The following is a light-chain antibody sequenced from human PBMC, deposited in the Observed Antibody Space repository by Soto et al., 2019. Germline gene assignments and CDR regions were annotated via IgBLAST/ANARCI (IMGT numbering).Light chain of an antibody. Sequence: QSVLTQPPSASGSPGQSVTISCTGTSSVVGDYNYVSWYQQHPGKAPKLMIYEVSKRPSGVPDRFSGSKSGNTASLTVSGLQAEDEADYYCSSYAGSNNFVFGGGTKLTVL. J-gene: IGLJ2*01. CDR1: SSVVGDYNY. CDR3: SSYAGSNNFV. V-gene: IGLV2-8*01. CDR2: EVS.